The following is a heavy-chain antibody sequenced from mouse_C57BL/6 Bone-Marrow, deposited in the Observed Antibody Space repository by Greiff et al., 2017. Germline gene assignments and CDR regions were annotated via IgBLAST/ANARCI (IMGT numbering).Heavy chain of an antibody. J-gene: IGHJ4*01. V-gene: IGHV1-81*01. Sequence: LQESGAELARPGASVKLSCKASGYTFTSYGISWVKQRTGQGLEWIGEIYPRSGNTYYNEKFKGKATLTADKSSSTAYMELRSLTSEDSAVYFCARSNYPYYAMDYWGQGTSVTVSS. CDR1: GYTFTSYG. CDR3: ARSNYPYYAMDY. CDR2: IYPRSGNT. D-gene: IGHD2-5*01.